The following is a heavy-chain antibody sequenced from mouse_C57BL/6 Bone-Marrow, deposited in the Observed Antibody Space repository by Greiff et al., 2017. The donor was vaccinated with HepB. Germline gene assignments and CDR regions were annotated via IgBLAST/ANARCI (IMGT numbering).Heavy chain of an antibody. D-gene: IGHD2-4*01. CDR3: TNTIYYDYDGGY. Sequence: VQLQQSGAELVRPGASVKLSCTASGFNIKDDYMHWVKQRPEQGLEWIGWIDPENGDTEYASKFQGKATITADTSSNTAYLQLSSLTSEDTAVYYCTNTIYYDYDGGYWGQGTTLTVSS. CDR1: GFNIKDDY. J-gene: IGHJ2*01. V-gene: IGHV14-4*01. CDR2: IDPENGDT.